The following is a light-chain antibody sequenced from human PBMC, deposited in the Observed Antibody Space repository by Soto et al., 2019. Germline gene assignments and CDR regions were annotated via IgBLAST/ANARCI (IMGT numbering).Light chain of an antibody. Sequence: QSALTQPPSASGSPGQSVTISCTGTSGDIGGYNFVSWYQQHPGKAPKLIIYQVNKRPSGVPDRFSGSKSGNTASLTVSGFKVGDEVDYYSTPYAGTTNKFSGPGTKVT. J-gene: IGLJ1*01. CDR3: TPYAGTTNKF. CDR2: QVN. V-gene: IGLV2-8*01. CDR1: SGDIGGYNF.